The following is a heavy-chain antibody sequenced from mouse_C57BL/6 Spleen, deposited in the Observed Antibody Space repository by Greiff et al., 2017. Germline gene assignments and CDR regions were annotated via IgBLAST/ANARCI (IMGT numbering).Heavy chain of an antibody. V-gene: IGHV1-69*01. Sequence: QVQLKQPGAELVMPGASVKLSCKASGYTFTSYWMHWVKQRPGQGLEWIGEIDPSDSYTNYNQKFKGKSTLTVDKSSSTAYMQLSSLTSADSAVYYCARNDGYYDYWGQGTTLTVSS. CDR1: GYTFTSYW. CDR2: IDPSDSYT. CDR3: ARNDGYYDY. D-gene: IGHD2-3*01. J-gene: IGHJ2*01.